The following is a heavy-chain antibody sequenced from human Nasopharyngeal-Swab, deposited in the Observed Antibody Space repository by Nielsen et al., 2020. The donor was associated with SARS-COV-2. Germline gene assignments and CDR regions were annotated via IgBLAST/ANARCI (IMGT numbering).Heavy chain of an antibody. D-gene: IGHD5-12*01. CDR3: AKDRVIRYST. V-gene: IGHV3-23*01. J-gene: IGHJ4*02. Sequence: GESLKISCAASGFTFSSDDMSWVRQAPGKGLEWVSTISGSGGSTNYADSVKGRFTVSRDNSENTLYLQMNSLRAEDTAIYYCAKDRVIRYSTWGQGTLVTVSS. CDR2: ISGSGGST. CDR1: GFTFSSDD.